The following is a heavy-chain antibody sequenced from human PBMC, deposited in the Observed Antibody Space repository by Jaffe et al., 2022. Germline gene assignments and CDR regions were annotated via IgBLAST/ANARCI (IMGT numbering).Heavy chain of an antibody. J-gene: IGHJ4*02. V-gene: IGHV3-23*01. D-gene: IGHD6-19*01. CDR2: ISGSGGST. Sequence: EVQLLESGGGLVQPGGSLRLSCAASGFTFSSYAMSWVRQAPGKGLEWVSAISGSGGSTYYADSVKGRFTISRDNSKNTLYLQMNSLRAEDTAVYYCARMPSSGWSSPAGFDYWGQGTLVTVSS. CDR1: GFTFSSYA. CDR3: ARMPSSGWSSPAGFDY.